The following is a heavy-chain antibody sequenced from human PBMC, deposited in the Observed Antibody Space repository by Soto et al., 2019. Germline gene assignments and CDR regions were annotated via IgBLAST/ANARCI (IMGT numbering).Heavy chain of an antibody. CDR1: GFTFSSYA. CDR2: ISGSGGST. CDR3: AKAYSGYSGYEIDPNDY. Sequence: GGSLRLSCAASGFTFSSYAMSWVRQAPGKGLEWVSAISGSGGSTYYAASVKGRFTISCDNSKNTMYLQMNSLSAEDKAVYYCAKAYSGYSGYEIDPNDYWGQGTLVTVSS. J-gene: IGHJ4*02. D-gene: IGHD5-12*01. V-gene: IGHV3-23*01.